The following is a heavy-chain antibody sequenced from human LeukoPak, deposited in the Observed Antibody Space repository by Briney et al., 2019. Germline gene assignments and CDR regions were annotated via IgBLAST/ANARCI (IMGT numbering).Heavy chain of an antibody. CDR3: ARGKTYYDFWRGYHPIDY. CDR2: INHSGST. CDR1: GGSFSGYY. D-gene: IGHD3-3*01. J-gene: IGHJ4*02. Sequence: SETLSLTCAVYGGSFSGYYWSWIRQPPGKGLEWIGEINHSGSTNYNPSLKSRVTISVDTSKNQFSLKLSSVTAADTAVYYCARGKTYYDFWRGYHPIDYWGQGTLVTVSS. V-gene: IGHV4-34*01.